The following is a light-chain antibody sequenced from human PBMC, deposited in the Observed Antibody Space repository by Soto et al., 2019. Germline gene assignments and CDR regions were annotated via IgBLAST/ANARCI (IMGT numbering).Light chain of an antibody. CDR2: AAS. V-gene: IGKV1-12*02. Sequence: DIQMTQSPSSVSASVGDRVTITCRASQIINKWLAWYQQKPGKAPTLLIYAASTLQSGVPSRFSGSGSGTDFTLTISSLQPEDFATYYCQQANSFPFTFGPGTKWISN. CDR3: QQANSFPFT. CDR1: QIINKW. J-gene: IGKJ3*01.